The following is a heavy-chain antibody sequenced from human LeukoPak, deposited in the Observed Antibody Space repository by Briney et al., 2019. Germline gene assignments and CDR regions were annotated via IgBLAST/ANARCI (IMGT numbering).Heavy chain of an antibody. CDR3: AKKSRDGYNPFDY. CDR1: GVTFSRYA. D-gene: IGHD5-24*01. CDR2: ISNSGESP. V-gene: IGHV3-23*01. Sequence: GGSLRLYCAASGVTFSRYAMSWVRQAPGKGLEWVCGISNSGESPYYANSVEGRFTISRDNSKNTLYLEINSLRAEDTAVYYCAKKSRDGYNPFDYVGQGTLVTVSS. J-gene: IGHJ4*02.